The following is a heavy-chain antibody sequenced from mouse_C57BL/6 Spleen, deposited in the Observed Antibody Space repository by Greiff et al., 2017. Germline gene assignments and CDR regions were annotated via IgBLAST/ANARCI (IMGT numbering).Heavy chain of an antibody. CDR2: IYPGSGNT. Sequence: QVQLKQSGAELVRPGASVTLSCKASGYTFTDYYINWVKQRPGQGLEWIARIYPGSGNTYYNEKFKGKATLTAEKSSSTAYMQLSSLTSEDSAVYFCARDPYDYEGYYFDYWGQGTTLTVSS. D-gene: IGHD2-4*01. CDR3: ARDPYDYEGYYFDY. J-gene: IGHJ2*01. CDR1: GYTFTDYY. V-gene: IGHV1-76*01.